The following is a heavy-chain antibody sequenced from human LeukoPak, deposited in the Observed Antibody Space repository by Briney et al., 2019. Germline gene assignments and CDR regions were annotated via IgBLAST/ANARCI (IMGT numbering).Heavy chain of an antibody. Sequence: PSETLSLTCTVSGGSISSYYWSWIRQPAGKGLEWIGRIYTSGSTNYNPSLKSRVTMSVDTSKNQFSLKLSSVTAADTAVYYCARHIYDDILTGYPSYFDYWGQGTLVTVSS. V-gene: IGHV4-4*07. CDR1: GGSISSYY. J-gene: IGHJ4*02. CDR3: ARHIYDDILTGYPSYFDY. CDR2: IYTSGST. D-gene: IGHD3-9*01.